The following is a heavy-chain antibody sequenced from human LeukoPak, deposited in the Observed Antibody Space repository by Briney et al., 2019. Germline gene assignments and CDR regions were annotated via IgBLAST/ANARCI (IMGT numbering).Heavy chain of an antibody. V-gene: IGHV3-66*01. CDR1: GFTVSSNY. Sequence: GGSLRLSCAASGFTVSSNYMSWVRPAPRRGVGWVSAIYSGGSTYYADSVKGRFNISRDNSKSTLYLQMNSLRAADTAVYYCARGVVGATTCFDYWGQGTLVTVSS. D-gene: IGHD1-26*01. J-gene: IGHJ4*02. CDR3: ARGVVGATTCFDY. CDR2: IYSGGST.